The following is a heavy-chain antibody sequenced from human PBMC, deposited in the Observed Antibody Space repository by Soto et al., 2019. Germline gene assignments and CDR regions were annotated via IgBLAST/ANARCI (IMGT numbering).Heavy chain of an antibody. D-gene: IGHD5-18*01. Sequence: SETLSLTCAVSGGSISSSNWWSWVRQPPGKGLEWIGEIYHSGSTNYNPSLKSRVTISVDKSKNQFSLKLSSVTAADTAVYYCARENVDTAMAQEEYYYYYGMDVWGQGTTVTVSS. V-gene: IGHV4-4*02. CDR3: ARENVDTAMAQEEYYYYYGMDV. J-gene: IGHJ6*02. CDR1: GGSISSSNW. CDR2: IYHSGST.